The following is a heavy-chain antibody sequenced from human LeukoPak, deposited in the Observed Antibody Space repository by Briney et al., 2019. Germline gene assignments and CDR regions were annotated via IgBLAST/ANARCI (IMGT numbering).Heavy chain of an antibody. J-gene: IGHJ4*02. Sequence: ASVKVSCKASGYTFTSYGISWVRQAPGQGLEWMGWISAYNGNTNYAQKLQGRVTMTTDTSTSTAYMELRSLRSDDTAVYYCARNIGGASWGYYFDYWGQGTLVTVSS. CDR2: ISAYNGNT. CDR1: GYTFTSYG. CDR3: ARNIGGASWGYYFDY. D-gene: IGHD2-2*01. V-gene: IGHV1-18*01.